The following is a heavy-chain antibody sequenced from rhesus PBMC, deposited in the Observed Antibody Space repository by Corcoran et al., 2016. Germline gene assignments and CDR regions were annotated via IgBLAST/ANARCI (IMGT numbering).Heavy chain of an antibody. CDR1: GFTFSDYY. J-gene: IGHJ4*01. Sequence: EVQLVESGGGLAKPGGSRRLSCAASGFTFSDYYMDWVRQAQVKGLEWFSRISNGGCSPWYADSVKGKFTISRENAKNTLYLQMNSLRAEDTAVYYCARDGATPLDYWGQGVLVTVSS. CDR3: ARDGATPLDY. V-gene: IGHV3-178*01. D-gene: IGHD3-34*01. CDR2: ISNGGCSP.